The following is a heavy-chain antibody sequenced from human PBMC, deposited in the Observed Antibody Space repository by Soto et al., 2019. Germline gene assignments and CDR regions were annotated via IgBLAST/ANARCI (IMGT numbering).Heavy chain of an antibody. CDR1: GYTFTSYD. V-gene: IGHV1-8*01. D-gene: IGHD1-1*01. Sequence: QVQLVQSGAEVKKPWASVKVYCKASGYTFTSYDINWVRQATGQGLEWMGWMNPNSGNTVYAQKFQVRVTMTRDTSISTAYMELSSRRSEDTAVYYCARERNMYGMDVWGQGTTVSVSS. CDR2: MNPNSGNT. CDR3: ARERNMYGMDV. J-gene: IGHJ6*02.